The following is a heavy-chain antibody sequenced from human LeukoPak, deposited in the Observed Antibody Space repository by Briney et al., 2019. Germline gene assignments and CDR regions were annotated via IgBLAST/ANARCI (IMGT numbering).Heavy chain of an antibody. V-gene: IGHV3-7*01. CDR2: IKQDGSEK. D-gene: IGHD3-22*01. Sequence: GGSLRLSCAASGFTFSSYWMSWVRQAPGKGREWVANIKQDGSEKNYVDSVKGRFTISRDNAKNSLYLQMNSLRAEDTAVYYCARDRDSSGYYRSDYWGQGTLVTVSS. J-gene: IGHJ4*02. CDR3: ARDRDSSGYYRSDY. CDR1: GFTFSSYW.